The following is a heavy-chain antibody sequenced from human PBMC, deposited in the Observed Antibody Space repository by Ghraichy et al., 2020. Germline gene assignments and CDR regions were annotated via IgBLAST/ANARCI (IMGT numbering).Heavy chain of an antibody. CDR3: AKEYSSGWYAGYFDY. Sequence: GGSLRLSCAASGFTFDDYAMHWVRQAPGKGLEWVSLISWDGGSTYYADSAKGRFTISRDNSKNSLYLQMNSLRAEDTALYYCAKEYSSGWYAGYFDYWGQGTLVTVSS. D-gene: IGHD6-19*01. CDR2: ISWDGGST. CDR1: GFTFDDYA. J-gene: IGHJ4*02. V-gene: IGHV3-43D*03.